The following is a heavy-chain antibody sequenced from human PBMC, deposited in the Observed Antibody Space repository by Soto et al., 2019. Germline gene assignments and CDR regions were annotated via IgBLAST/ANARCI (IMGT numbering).Heavy chain of an antibody. CDR1: GFTFSNYW. CDR3: GKGRSYYYYYGVDV. J-gene: IGHJ6*02. V-gene: IGHV3-7*03. Sequence: GGSLRLSCAASGFTFSNYWMSWVRQAPGKGLEWVANIKQDGSEKYYVDSVKGRFTISRDNAKSTLYLQMNSLRAEDTAVYYCGKGRSYYYYYGVDVWGQGTTVTVSS. D-gene: IGHD1-26*01. CDR2: IKQDGSEK.